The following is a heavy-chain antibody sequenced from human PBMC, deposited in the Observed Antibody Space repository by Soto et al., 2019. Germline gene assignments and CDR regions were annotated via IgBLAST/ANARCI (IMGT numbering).Heavy chain of an antibody. V-gene: IGHV1-18*01. Sequence: QVRLVQSGAEVKKPGASVKVSCKASGYTFTSYGITWVRQAPGQGLEWMGWISAYNGNTNYAQKLQGRVTMTTDTSTSTAYMELRSLRSDDTAVYYCARGYWLEFDLTASTQRWPYYYYGMDVWGQGTTVAVSS. J-gene: IGHJ6*02. D-gene: IGHD2-8*02. CDR1: GYTFTSYG. CDR2: ISAYNGNT. CDR3: ARGYWLEFDLTASTQRWPYYYYGMDV.